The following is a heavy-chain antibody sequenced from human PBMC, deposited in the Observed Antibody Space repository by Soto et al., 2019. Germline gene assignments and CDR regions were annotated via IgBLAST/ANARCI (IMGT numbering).Heavy chain of an antibody. Sequence: SETLSLTCTVSGGPITNYWSWIRQHPGKGLEWIGYIYDSGSTYYNPSLKSRVTMSLDTSKNQLSLKLTSVTAADTAVYYCARVNLDYVTGMDVWGQGTTVTV. J-gene: IGHJ6*02. D-gene: IGHD4-17*01. CDR3: ARVNLDYVTGMDV. CDR2: IYDSGST. CDR1: GGPITNY. V-gene: IGHV4-31*03.